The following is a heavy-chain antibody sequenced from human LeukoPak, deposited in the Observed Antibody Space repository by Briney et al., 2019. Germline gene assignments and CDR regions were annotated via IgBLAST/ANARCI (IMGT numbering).Heavy chain of an antibody. Sequence: QPGGSLILSCAASGFSLSIYCMTWVRQSPGKGLEWVANIKPDGGENYFVDSMKGRLTISRDNARNSVYLQMNSLRAEDTAVYYCARVPSGALLIYWGQGTLVTVSS. V-gene: IGHV3-7*01. J-gene: IGHJ4*02. D-gene: IGHD2-15*01. CDR2: IKPDGGEN. CDR1: GFSLSIYC. CDR3: ARVPSGALLIY.